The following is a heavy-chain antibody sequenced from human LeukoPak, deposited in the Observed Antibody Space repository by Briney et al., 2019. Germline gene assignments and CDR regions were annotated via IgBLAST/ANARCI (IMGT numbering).Heavy chain of an antibody. CDR1: GGSISSGGYY. Sequence: PSQTLSLTCTVSGGSISSGGYYWSWIRQPPGKGLEWIGYIYHSGSTYYNPSLKSRVTISVDRSKNQFSLKLSSVTAADTAVYYCASRTVPPHAFDIWGQGTMVTVSS. V-gene: IGHV4-30-2*01. J-gene: IGHJ3*02. CDR2: IYHSGST. D-gene: IGHD4-17*01. CDR3: ASRTVPPHAFDI.